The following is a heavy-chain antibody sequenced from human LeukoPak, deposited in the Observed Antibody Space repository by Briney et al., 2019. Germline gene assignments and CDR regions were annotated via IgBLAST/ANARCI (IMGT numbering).Heavy chain of an antibody. CDR2: IYYSGST. CDR3: ARDLRSYYDSSGYPTLSDAFDI. CDR1: GVSVSSGSYY. J-gene: IGHJ3*02. V-gene: IGHV4-61*01. D-gene: IGHD3-22*01. Sequence: SETLSLTCTVSGVSVSSGSYYWSWIRQPPGKGLEWIGYIYYSGSTNYNPSLKSRVTISVDTSKNQFSLKLSSVTAADTAVYYCARDLRSYYDSSGYPTLSDAFDIWGQGTMVTVSS.